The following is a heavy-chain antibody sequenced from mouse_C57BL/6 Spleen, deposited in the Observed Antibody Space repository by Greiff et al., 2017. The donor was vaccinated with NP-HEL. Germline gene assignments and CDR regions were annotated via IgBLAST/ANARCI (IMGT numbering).Heavy chain of an antibody. CDR2: ISSGSSTI. D-gene: IGHD2-4*01. V-gene: IGHV5-17*01. J-gene: IGHJ2*01. CDR3: ARSRDYEGDFDY. CDR1: GFTFSDYG. Sequence: EVHLVESGGGLVKPGGSLKLSCAASGFTFSDYGMHWVRQAPEKGLEWVAYISSGSSTIYYADTVKGRFTISRDNAKNTLFLQMTSLRSEDTAMYYCARSRDYEGDFDYWGQGTTLTVSS.